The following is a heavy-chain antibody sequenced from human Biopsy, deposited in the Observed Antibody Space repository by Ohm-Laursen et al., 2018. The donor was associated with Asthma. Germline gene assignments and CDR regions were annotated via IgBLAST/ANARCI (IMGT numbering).Heavy chain of an antibody. CDR2: ISFDGSNE. Sequence: SLRLSCAASGFSFSNFAIHWVRQAPGKGLEWVAVISFDGSNEDYADSVKGRFTISRDNSKNTLFLEMNSMRPEDTAVYYCAKELFPGWELRRGPDSWGQGTLVTVSS. V-gene: IGHV3-30*18. J-gene: IGHJ4*02. D-gene: IGHD1-26*01. CDR3: AKELFPGWELRRGPDS. CDR1: GFSFSNFA.